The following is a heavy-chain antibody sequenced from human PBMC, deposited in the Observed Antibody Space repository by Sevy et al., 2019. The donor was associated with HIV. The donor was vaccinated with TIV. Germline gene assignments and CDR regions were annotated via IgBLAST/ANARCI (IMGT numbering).Heavy chain of an antibody. V-gene: IGHV4-39*01. CDR1: GGSMISDDYY. Sequence: SETLSLTCTVSGGSMISDDYYWGWIRQPPGKGLEWIGSINYRGTIYYNPSLKSRITISVDTSKSQFSLKLSAVTAADTAFYHCAGRWSGDSLVGRAYSFDFWGQGLLVTVSS. D-gene: IGHD3-10*01. J-gene: IGHJ4*02. CDR2: INYRGTI. CDR3: AGRWSGDSLVGRAYSFDF.